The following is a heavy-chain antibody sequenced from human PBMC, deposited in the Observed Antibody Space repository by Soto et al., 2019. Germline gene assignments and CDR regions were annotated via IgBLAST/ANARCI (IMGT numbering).Heavy chain of an antibody. CDR3: AKGGGSGGYYYFDY. Sequence: EVQLVESGGVVVQPGGSLRLSCAASGFTFGSYAMTWVRQAPGKGLEWVSTISGRALTTYYADSVKGRFTVSRDNSKNTLYLQVNSLRADDTAVYYCAKGGGSGGYYYFDYWGQGTLVTVSS. CDR2: ISGRALTT. CDR1: GFTFGSYA. D-gene: IGHD3-22*01. V-gene: IGHV3-23*04. J-gene: IGHJ4*02.